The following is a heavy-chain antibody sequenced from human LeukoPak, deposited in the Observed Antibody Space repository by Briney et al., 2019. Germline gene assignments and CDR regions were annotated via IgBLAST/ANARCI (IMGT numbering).Heavy chain of an antibody. Sequence: GGSLRLSCAASGFTFSSYAMSWVRQAPGKGLEWVSAISGSGGSTYYADSVKGRFTISRDNSKNTLYLQMNSLRAEDTAVYYCANPKPFDGSGRWYYYGMDVWGQGTTVTVSS. D-gene: IGHD3-10*01. J-gene: IGHJ6*02. CDR3: ANPKPFDGSGRWYYYGMDV. CDR2: ISGSGGST. CDR1: GFTFSSYA. V-gene: IGHV3-23*01.